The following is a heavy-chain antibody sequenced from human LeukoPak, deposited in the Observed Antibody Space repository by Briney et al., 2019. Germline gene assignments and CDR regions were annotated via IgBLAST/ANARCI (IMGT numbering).Heavy chain of an antibody. D-gene: IGHD3-22*01. J-gene: IGHJ4*02. CDR1: GYTFSDFS. Sequence: PGGSLTLSCAASGYTFSDFSVNWVRQAPGKGLEWVSSISVRSNYRYYADSARGRFTISRDDARDSLFLQMNSLRAEDTAVYFCVRLRRNSDRSGYYYYYDYWGQGTLVTVSS. CDR2: ISVRSNYR. CDR3: VRLRRNSDRSGYYYYYDY. V-gene: IGHV3-21*01.